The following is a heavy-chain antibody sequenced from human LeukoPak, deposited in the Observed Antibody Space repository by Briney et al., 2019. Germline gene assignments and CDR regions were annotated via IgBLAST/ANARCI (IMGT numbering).Heavy chain of an antibody. D-gene: IGHD6-13*01. V-gene: IGHV3-66*02. CDR3: ARDASGYSSNFDY. Sequence: GGSLRLSCAASGFTFSSYSMNWVRQAPGKGLEWVSVIYSGGSTYYADSVKGRFTISRDNSKNTLYLQMNSLRAEDTAVYYCARDASGYSSNFDYWGQGTLVTVSS. J-gene: IGHJ4*02. CDR1: GFTFSSYS. CDR2: IYSGGST.